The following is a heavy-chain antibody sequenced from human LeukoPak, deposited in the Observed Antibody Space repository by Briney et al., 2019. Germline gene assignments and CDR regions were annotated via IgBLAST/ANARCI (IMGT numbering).Heavy chain of an antibody. V-gene: IGHV3-53*01. J-gene: IGHJ4*02. CDR1: GFSVRNTY. Sequence: PGRSLRLSSAASGFSVRNTYVSWVRQAPGKGLEWVSIIYSGGNTYYADSVKGRFTISRDNSKNTLYLQLNRLRPEDTAVYYCARGTVTAPDYWGQGTLVTVSS. D-gene: IGHD2-21*02. CDR2: IYSGGNT. CDR3: ARGTVTAPDY.